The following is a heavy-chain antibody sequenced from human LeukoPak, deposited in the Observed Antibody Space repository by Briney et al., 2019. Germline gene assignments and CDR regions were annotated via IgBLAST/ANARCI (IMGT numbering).Heavy chain of an antibody. CDR3: ARHDYDLWRLNWFDP. V-gene: IGHV4-39*01. Sequence: PSETLSLTCTVSGGSVSSGSYYWAWLRQPPGKGLEWIGYIYYSGSTFYNPSLKSRVTISVDTSKNQFSLRLNSVTAADMAVYYCARHDYDLWRLNWFDPWGQGTLVTVSS. CDR2: IYYSGST. J-gene: IGHJ5*02. D-gene: IGHD3-3*01. CDR1: GGSVSSGSYY.